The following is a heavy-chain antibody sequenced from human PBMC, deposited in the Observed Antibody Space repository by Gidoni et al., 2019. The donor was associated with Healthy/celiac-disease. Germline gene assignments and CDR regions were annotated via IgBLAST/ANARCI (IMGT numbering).Heavy chain of an antibody. CDR3: AKDKSSVVLMVYAILDY. CDR1: GFTFSSYG. CDR2: ISYDGSNK. Sequence: QVQLVESGGGVVQPGRSLRLSCAASGFTFSSYGMHWVRQAPGKGLEWVAVISYDGSNKYYADSVKGRFTISRDNSKNTLYLQMNSLRAEDTAVYYCAKDKSSVVLMVYAILDYWGQGTLVTVSS. V-gene: IGHV3-30*18. J-gene: IGHJ4*02. D-gene: IGHD2-8*01.